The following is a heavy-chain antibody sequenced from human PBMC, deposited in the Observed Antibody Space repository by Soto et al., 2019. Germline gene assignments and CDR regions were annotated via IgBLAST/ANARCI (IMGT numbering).Heavy chain of an antibody. D-gene: IGHD3-3*01. CDR2: ISNSGST. CDR3: ARYDFLSGYYDYFAH. Sequence: QVQLQESGPGLVKPSETLSLTCTVSAGSISGDYWGWIRQPPGKGLEWIGYISNSGSTNYNPSLRSRVTISVDMSKNQFSLKLTSVSTADTAVYYCARYDFLSGYYDYFAHCGQGTLVTVSA. V-gene: IGHV4-59*01. CDR1: AGSISGDY. J-gene: IGHJ4*02.